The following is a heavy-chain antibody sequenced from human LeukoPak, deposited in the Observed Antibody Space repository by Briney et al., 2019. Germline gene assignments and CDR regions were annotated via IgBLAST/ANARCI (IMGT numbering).Heavy chain of an antibody. J-gene: IGHJ4*02. CDR3: ARGAGQQLLNFDY. D-gene: IGHD6-13*01. V-gene: IGHV1-2*02. Sequence: GASVKVSCKASGYPFTGYFMHWVRQAPGQGLAWMGWINPNSGDINYAQKFQGRVTMTRDTSISTAYMELSRLTSDDTAVYYCARGAGQQLLNFDYWGQGTLVTVSS. CDR2: INPNSGDI. CDR1: GYPFTGYF.